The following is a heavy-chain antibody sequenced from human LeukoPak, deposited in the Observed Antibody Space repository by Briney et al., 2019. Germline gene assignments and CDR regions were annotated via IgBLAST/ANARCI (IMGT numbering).Heavy chain of an antibody. CDR2: ISEIISGT. CDR1: GFTFSSYD. D-gene: IGHD6-6*01. CDR3: ARASSSSRPYYFDY. J-gene: IGHJ4*02. Sequence: PGGSLRLSCTASGFTFSSYDMSWVRQAPGKALEWVSSISEIISGTYYADSVKGRFTFSRDTSKNTLYLQMNSLRAEDTAIYYCARASSSSRPYYFDYWGQGTLVTVSS. V-gene: IGHV3-23*01.